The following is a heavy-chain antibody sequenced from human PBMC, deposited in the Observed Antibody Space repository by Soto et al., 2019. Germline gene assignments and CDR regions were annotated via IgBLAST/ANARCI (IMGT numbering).Heavy chain of an antibody. CDR2: IYSSGSS. CDR1: AASISSGNYY. J-gene: IGHJ6*02. D-gene: IGHD1-1*01. Sequence: SETLSLTSTVSAASISSGNYYWSCMRQHPGKGLEWIGHIYSSGSSYYNPSLQSRVGMSLDTSKVQFSLKVNSVTAADTAVYYCARDVRHNWDAGGYNYYAMDVWCQGTTVT. V-gene: IGHV4-31*03. CDR3: ARDVRHNWDAGGYNYYAMDV.